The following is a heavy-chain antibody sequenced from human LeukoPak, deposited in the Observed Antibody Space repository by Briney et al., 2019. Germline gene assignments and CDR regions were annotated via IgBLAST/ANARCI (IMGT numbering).Heavy chain of an antibody. V-gene: IGHV4-38-2*02. J-gene: IGHJ4*02. CDR3: ARAEQDPYSYGRGYYFDY. CDR1: GYSISSGYY. D-gene: IGHD5-18*01. Sequence: SETLSLTCTVSGYSISSGYYWGWIRQPPGKGLEWIGSIYHSESTYYNPSLKSRVTISVDTSKNQFSLKLSSVTAADTAVYYCARAEQDPYSYGRGYYFDYWGQGTLVTVSS. CDR2: IYHSEST.